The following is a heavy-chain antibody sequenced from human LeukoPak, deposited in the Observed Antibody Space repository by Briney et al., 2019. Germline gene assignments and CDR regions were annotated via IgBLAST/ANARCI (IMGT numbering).Heavy chain of an antibody. J-gene: IGHJ4*02. Sequence: GGSLGLSCAASGFTFSSYWMSWVRQAPGKGLEWVANIKQDGSEKSYVDSVKGRFTISRDNAKNSLYLQMNSLRAEDTAVYYCARDEWTYCGGDCYQGYFDYWGQGTLVTVSS. CDR3: ARDEWTYCGGDCYQGYFDY. D-gene: IGHD2-21*02. V-gene: IGHV3-7*01. CDR1: GFTFSSYW. CDR2: IKQDGSEK.